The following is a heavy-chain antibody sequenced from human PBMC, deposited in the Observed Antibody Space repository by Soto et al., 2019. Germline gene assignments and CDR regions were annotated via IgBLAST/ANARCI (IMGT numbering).Heavy chain of an antibody. CDR2: IYPGDSDT. V-gene: IGHV5-51*01. CDR3: ASSDSPHYYDSSGYRDY. D-gene: IGHD3-22*01. J-gene: IGHJ4*02. Sequence: PGESLKISCKGSGYSFTSYWIGWVRQMPGKGLEWMGIIYPGDSDTRYSPSFQGQVTISADKSISTAYLQWSSLKASDTAMYYCASSDSPHYYDSSGYRDYWGQGTLVTVSS. CDR1: GYSFTSYW.